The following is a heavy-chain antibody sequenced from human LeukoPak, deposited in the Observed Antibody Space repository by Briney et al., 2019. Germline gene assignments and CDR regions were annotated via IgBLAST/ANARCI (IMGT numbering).Heavy chain of an antibody. CDR3: AKGDYDFWIGYSCMDV. CDR2: ISGSGGST. J-gene: IGHJ6*02. CDR1: GFTFSSYA. D-gene: IGHD3-3*01. Sequence: GGSLRLSCAASGFTFSSYAMSWVRQAPGKGLEWVSAISGSGGSTYYADSVKGRFTISRDNSKNTLYLQMNSLRAEDTAVYYCAKGDYDFWIGYSCMDVWGQGTTVTVSS. V-gene: IGHV3-23*01.